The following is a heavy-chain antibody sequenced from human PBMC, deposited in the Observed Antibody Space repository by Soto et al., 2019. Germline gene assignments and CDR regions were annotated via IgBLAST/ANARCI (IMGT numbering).Heavy chain of an antibody. D-gene: IGHD3-22*01. CDR1: GFTFSSYS. J-gene: IGHJ3*02. Sequence: GGSLRLSCAASGFTFSSYSMNWVRQAPGKGLDWVSSISSSSSYIYYADSVKGRFTISRDNAKNSLYLQMNSLRAEDTAVYYCARATYYYDSSGYYPDAFDIWGQGTMVTVSS. CDR2: ISSSSSYI. V-gene: IGHV3-21*01. CDR3: ARATYYYDSSGYYPDAFDI.